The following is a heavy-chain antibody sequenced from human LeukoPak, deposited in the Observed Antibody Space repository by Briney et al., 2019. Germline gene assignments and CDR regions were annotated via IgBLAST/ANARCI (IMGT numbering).Heavy chain of an antibody. CDR2: ISYDGSNK. CDR3: ARGVRAGNIDY. V-gene: IGHV3-30*03. D-gene: IGHD6-13*01. Sequence: GGSLRLSCAASGFTFSSYGMHWVRQAPGKGLEWVAVISYDGSNKYYADSVKGRFTISRDNSKNTLYLQMNSLRADDTAVYHCARGVRAGNIDYWGQGTLVTVSS. J-gene: IGHJ4*02. CDR1: GFTFSSYG.